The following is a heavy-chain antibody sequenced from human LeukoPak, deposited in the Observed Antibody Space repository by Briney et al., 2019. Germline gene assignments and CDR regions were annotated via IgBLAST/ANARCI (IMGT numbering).Heavy chain of an antibody. J-gene: IGHJ4*02. D-gene: IGHD5-12*01. CDR3: ARDWLMGRFDY. V-gene: IGHV3-30-3*01. CDR1: GFTFSSYA. CDR2: ISYDGSNK. Sequence: GESLRLSCAASGFTFSSYAMHWVRQAPGKGLEWVAVISYDGSNKYYADSVKGRFTISRDNSKNTLYLQMNSLRAEDTAVYYCARDWLMGRFDYWGQGTLVTVSS.